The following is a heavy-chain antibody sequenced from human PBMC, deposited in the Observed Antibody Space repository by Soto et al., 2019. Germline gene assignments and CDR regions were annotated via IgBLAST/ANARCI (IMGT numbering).Heavy chain of an antibody. J-gene: IGHJ6*03. CDR1: SGSISSSNW. CDR2: IYHSGST. V-gene: IGHV4-4*02. D-gene: IGHD2-2*01. Sequence: QVQLQESGPGLVKPSGTLSLTCAVSSGSISSSNWWSWVRQPPGKGLEWIGEIYHSGSTNYNPSHKSRVTISVDKSKNQFSLKLSSVTAADTAVYYCARAGYCSSTSCYAGMGDYYYMDVWGKGTTVTVSS. CDR3: ARAGYCSSTSCYAGMGDYYYMDV.